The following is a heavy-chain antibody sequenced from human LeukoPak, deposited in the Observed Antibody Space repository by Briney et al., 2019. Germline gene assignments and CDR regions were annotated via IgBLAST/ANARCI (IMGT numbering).Heavy chain of an antibody. CDR1: GYTFTSYA. CDR2: INTNTGNP. Sequence: ASVKVSCKASGYTFTSYAMNWVRQAPGQGLEWMGWINTNTGNPTYAQGFTGRFVFSLDTSVSTAYLQISSLKAEDTAVYYCARGRREYWQLNYYYYYMDVWGKGTTVTVSS. CDR3: ARGRREYWQLNYYYYYMDV. V-gene: IGHV7-4-1*02. J-gene: IGHJ6*03. D-gene: IGHD2/OR15-2a*01.